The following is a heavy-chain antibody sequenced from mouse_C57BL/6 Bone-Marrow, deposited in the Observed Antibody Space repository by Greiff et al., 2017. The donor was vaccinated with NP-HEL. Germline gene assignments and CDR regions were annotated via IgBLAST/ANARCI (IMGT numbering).Heavy chain of an antibody. V-gene: IGHV1-69*01. CDR1: GYTFTSYW. CDR2: IDPSDSYT. CDR3: ARAITGGSSILAY. J-gene: IGHJ3*01. D-gene: IGHD1-1*01. Sequence: QVQLQQPGAELVMPGASVKLSCKASGYTFTSYWMHWVKQRPGQGLEWIGEIDPSDSYTNYNQKFKGKSTLTVDKSSSTAYMQLSSLTSEDSAVYYCARAITGGSSILAYWGQGTLVTVSA.